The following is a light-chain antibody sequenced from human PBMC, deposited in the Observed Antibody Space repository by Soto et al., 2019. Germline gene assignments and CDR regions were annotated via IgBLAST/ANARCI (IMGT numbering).Light chain of an antibody. CDR1: STDVGGYNY. J-gene: IGLJ3*02. Sequence: QSALTQPRSVSGSPGQSVTISCTGTSTDVGGYNYVSWYQHHSGKAPKLILSDVNKWPSGVPDRFSGSKSGNTASLTISGLQSEDEADYYCCSYAGSYTWVFGGGTKLTVL. CDR3: CSYAGSYTWV. CDR2: DVN. V-gene: IGLV2-11*01.